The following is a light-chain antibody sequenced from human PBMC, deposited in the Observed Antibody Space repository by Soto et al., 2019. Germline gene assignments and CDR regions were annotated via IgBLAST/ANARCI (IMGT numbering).Light chain of an antibody. V-gene: IGLV1-51*01. Sequence: QSVLTQPPSVSGTPGQRVTISCSGSSSNIGTNVVNWYQQFPGTAPKLLIYDNNKRPSGIPDRFSGSKSGTSATLDITGLQTGDEADYYCGTYDSSLRDGVFGTGTKVTVL. CDR3: GTYDSSLRDGV. J-gene: IGLJ1*01. CDR2: DNN. CDR1: SSNIGTNV.